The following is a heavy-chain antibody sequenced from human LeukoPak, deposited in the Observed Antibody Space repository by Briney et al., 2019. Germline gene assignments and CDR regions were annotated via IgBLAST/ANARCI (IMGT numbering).Heavy chain of an antibody. J-gene: IGHJ4*02. D-gene: IGHD2-15*01. CDR2: ISSSSSTI. CDR3: ASAHCSGGSCLTYYFDY. Sequence: PGGSLRLSCAASGFTFSSYSMNWVRQTPGKGLEWVSYISSSSSTIYYADSVKGRFTISRDNAKNSLYLQMNSLRAEDTAVYYCASAHCSGGSCLTYYFDYWGQGTLVTVSS. CDR1: GFTFSSYS. V-gene: IGHV3-48*01.